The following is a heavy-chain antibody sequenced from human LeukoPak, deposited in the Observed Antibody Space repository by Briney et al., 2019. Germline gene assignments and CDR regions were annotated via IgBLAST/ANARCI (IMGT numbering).Heavy chain of an antibody. CDR3: ARDRGYGDYWFDP. D-gene: IGHD4-17*01. CDR2: IIPIFGTA. J-gene: IGHJ5*02. Sequence: ASVKVSCKASGGTFSSYAISWARQAPGQGLGWMGGIIPIFGTASYAQKFQGRVTITTDESTSTAYMELSSLRSEDTAVYYCARDRGYGDYWFDPWGQGTLVTVSS. V-gene: IGHV1-69*05. CDR1: GGTFSSYA.